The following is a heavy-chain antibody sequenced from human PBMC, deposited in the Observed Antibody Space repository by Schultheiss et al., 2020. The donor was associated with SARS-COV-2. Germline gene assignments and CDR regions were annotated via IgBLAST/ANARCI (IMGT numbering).Heavy chain of an antibody. D-gene: IGHD3-22*01. V-gene: IGHV3-21*01. Sequence: GGSLRLSCAASGFTFSSYWMHWVRQAPGKGLEWVSAISGSGGSTYYADSVKGRFTISRDNAKNSLYLQMNSLRAEDTAVYYCVRVVITTGSDAFDIWGQGTMVTVSS. CDR1: GFTFSSYW. CDR2: ISGSGGST. J-gene: IGHJ3*02. CDR3: VRVVITTGSDAFDI.